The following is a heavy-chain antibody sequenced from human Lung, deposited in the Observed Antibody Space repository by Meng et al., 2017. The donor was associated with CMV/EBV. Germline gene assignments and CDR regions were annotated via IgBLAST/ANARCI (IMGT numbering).Heavy chain of an antibody. D-gene: IGHD2-21*01. CDR3: ARRGPSYCGVDCLAWFDP. Sequence: ASVKVSXKASGYTFTSYGINWVRQAPGQGLERMGWIRVYNGDTKYAQKFQGRVTMTTDTSTSTAYMELRSLRSDDTAVYYCARRGPSYCGVDCLAWFDPWGQGTLVTVSS. CDR1: GYTFTSYG. V-gene: IGHV1-18*01. J-gene: IGHJ5*02. CDR2: IRVYNGDT.